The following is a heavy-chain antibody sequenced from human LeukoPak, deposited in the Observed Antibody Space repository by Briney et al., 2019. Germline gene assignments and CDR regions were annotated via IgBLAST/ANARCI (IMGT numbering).Heavy chain of an antibody. CDR1: GFTFSSHW. V-gene: IGHV3-7*01. D-gene: IGHD3-16*02. Sequence: GGSLRLSCAASGFTFSSHWMNWVRQAPGKGLEWVANIKQDGSEKYYVDSVKGRFTISRDNAKNSLYLQMNSLRAEDTAVYYCARNYVWGSYRANDYWGQGTLVTVS. CDR3: ARNYVWGSYRANDY. CDR2: IKQDGSEK. J-gene: IGHJ4*02.